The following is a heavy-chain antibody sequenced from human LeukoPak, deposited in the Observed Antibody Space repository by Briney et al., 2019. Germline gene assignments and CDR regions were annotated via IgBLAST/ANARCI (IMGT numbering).Heavy chain of an antibody. CDR2: IFYSGST. J-gene: IGHJ5*02. CDR3: ARAPQRSYQHNWFDP. CDR1: RGSIRSGSYY. D-gene: IGHD2-21*01. Sequence: NPSETLSLTCTVSRGSIRSGSYYWGWIRQPPGKGLQWIGSIFYSGSTYYNPSLKSRVTISVDTSKNQFSLRLTSVTAADTAVYFCARAPQRSYQHNWFDPWGQGTLVTVSS. V-gene: IGHV4-39*07.